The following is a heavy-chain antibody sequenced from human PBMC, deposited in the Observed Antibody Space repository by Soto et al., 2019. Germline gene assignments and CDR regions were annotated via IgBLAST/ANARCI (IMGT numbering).Heavy chain of an antibody. V-gene: IGHV4-39*03. CDR1: GGSISSSSYY. CDR2: IYYSGST. CDR3: TTDGWKYYYDSSGYDYYYYGMDI. Sequence: SDTLSLTCTVSGGSISSSSYYWGWIRQPPGKGLEWIGSIYYSGSTYYNPSLKSRVTISVDTSKNQFSLKLSSVTAADTAVYYCTTDGWKYYYDSSGYDYYYYGMDIWGQGTTVTVSS. J-gene: IGHJ6*02. D-gene: IGHD3-22*01.